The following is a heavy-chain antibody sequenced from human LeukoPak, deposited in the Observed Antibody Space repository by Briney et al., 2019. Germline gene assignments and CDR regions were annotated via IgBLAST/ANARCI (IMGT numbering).Heavy chain of an antibody. CDR2: IYPSDSDT. CDR1: GYSFTTYW. J-gene: IGHJ4*02. Sequence: EESLKISCKGSGYSFTTYWIAWVRQMPGKGLEWMGIIYPSDSDTRYSPSFQGQVTISADKSISTAYLQWSSLKASDTAMYYCARQYSAYDYWGQGTLVTVSS. CDR3: ARQYSAYDY. V-gene: IGHV5-51*01. D-gene: IGHD5-12*01.